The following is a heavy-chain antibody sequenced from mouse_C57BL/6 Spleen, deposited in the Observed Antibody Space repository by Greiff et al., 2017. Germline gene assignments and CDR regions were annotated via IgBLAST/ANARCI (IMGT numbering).Heavy chain of an antibody. D-gene: IGHD4-1*01. V-gene: IGHV1-69*01. Sequence: QVQLQQPGAELVMPGASVKLSCKASGYTFTSYWMHWVKQRPGQGLEWIGEIDPSDSYTNYNQKFKGKATLTVDKSSSTAYMQLSSLTSEDSAVYYCARTGTLLYWYFDVWGTGTTVTVSS. CDR1: GYTFTSYW. CDR2: IDPSDSYT. CDR3: ARTGTLLYWYFDV. J-gene: IGHJ1*03.